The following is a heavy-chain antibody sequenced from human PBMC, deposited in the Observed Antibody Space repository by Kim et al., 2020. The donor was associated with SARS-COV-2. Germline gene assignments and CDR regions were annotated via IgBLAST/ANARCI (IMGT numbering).Heavy chain of an antibody. CDR3: ARSPGWYFLDL. D-gene: IGHD6-19*01. Sequence: SETLSLTCAVSGGSISSANWLSWVRQPPGKGLEWIGEIHHSGMTNYNPSLKSRVSLLVDTSKNQMSLNLNSVTAADTAVYWCARSPGWYFLDLWGRGTLVVVSS. J-gene: IGHJ2*01. CDR1: GGSISSANW. CDR2: IHHSGMT. V-gene: IGHV4-4*01.